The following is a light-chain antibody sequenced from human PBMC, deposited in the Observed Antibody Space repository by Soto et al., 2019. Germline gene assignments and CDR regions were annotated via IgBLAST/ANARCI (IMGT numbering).Light chain of an antibody. V-gene: IGKV3-20*01. CDR3: QQYGGSPGT. Sequence: ESVLTQSPGTLSLSRGERATLSCRASQSVGSSYLAWYQQKPGQAPRLLIFGASSRAAGIPDRFSGSGSGTAFTLTISRLEPEDSAVYYCQQYGGSPGTFGQGTKVEIK. J-gene: IGKJ1*01. CDR2: GAS. CDR1: QSVGSSY.